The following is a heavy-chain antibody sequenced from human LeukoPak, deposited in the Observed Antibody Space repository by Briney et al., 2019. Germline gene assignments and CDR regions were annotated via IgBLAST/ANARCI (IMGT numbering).Heavy chain of an antibody. V-gene: IGHV5-51*01. Sequence: GESLKISCQATGYDFADYWIGWVRQLPGKGLESMGVSYPGSSDVRYSPSFQGQVTISVDKSIRTAYLQWASLRASDSGMYYCARQSWDFWNGSDAFDVWAQGTLVIVSS. J-gene: IGHJ3*01. CDR1: GYDFADYW. CDR2: SYPGSSDV. D-gene: IGHD3-3*01. CDR3: ARQSWDFWNGSDAFDV.